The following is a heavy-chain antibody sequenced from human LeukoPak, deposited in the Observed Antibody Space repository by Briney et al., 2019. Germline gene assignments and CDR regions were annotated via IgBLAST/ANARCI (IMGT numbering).Heavy chain of an antibody. V-gene: IGHV1-2*02. CDR2: IYPYSGDT. Sequence: ASVTVSCKASGYTFTGYYIHRVGQAPGQGLEWMGWIYPYSGDTNYAQNFQGRVTMTRDTSISTAYTELSSLKSDDTAVYYCARDKNSGSSLDIWGQGTMLTVSS. J-gene: IGHJ3*02. CDR1: GYTFTGYY. D-gene: IGHD6-6*01. CDR3: ARDKNSGSSLDI.